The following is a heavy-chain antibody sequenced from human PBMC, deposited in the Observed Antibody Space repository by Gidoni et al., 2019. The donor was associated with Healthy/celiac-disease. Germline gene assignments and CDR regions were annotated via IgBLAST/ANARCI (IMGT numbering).Heavy chain of an antibody. Sequence: QVQLQQWGAGLLKPSETLSLTCAVYGGSFSGFYWSWISQPPGKGLEWIGEINHSGSTNYNLSLKSRLTISVDTSKNQFSLKLSSVTAADTAVYYCARDPYYDLLTGYDYWGQGTLVTVSS. CDR3: ARDPYYDLLTGYDY. V-gene: IGHV4-34*01. CDR2: INHSGST. D-gene: IGHD3-9*01. J-gene: IGHJ4*02. CDR1: GGSFSGFY.